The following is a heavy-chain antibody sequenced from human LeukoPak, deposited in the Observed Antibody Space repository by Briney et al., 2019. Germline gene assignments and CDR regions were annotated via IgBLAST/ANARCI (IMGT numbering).Heavy chain of an antibody. J-gene: IGHJ3*02. Sequence: SETLSLTCAVSDDSFSSHYWAWIRQPPGKGLEGIGYISYIWSTNYNPSLKSRVTISIDTSKNQFSLKLSSVTAADTAVYYCARDLVTVTKGFDIWGQGTMVSVSP. V-gene: IGHV4-59*11. CDR2: ISYIWST. D-gene: IGHD4-17*01. CDR3: ARDLVTVTKGFDI. CDR1: DDSFSSHY.